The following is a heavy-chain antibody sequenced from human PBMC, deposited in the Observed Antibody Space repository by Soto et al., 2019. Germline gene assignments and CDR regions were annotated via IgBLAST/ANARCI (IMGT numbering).Heavy chain of an antibody. CDR1: GGSFSGYY. J-gene: IGHJ6*02. V-gene: IGHV4-34*01. D-gene: IGHD3-9*01. Sequence: SETLSLTCAVYGGSFSGYYWSWIRQPPGKGLEWIGEINHSGSTNYNPSLKSRVTISVDTSKNQFSLKLGSVTAADTAVYYCARGGAGRGSNYDILTGYYRGNYYYGMDVWGQGTTVTVSS. CDR2: INHSGST. CDR3: ARGGAGRGSNYDILTGYYRGNYYYGMDV.